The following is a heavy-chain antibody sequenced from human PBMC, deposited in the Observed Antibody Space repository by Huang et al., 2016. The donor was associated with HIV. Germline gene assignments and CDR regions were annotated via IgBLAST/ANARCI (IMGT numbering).Heavy chain of an antibody. V-gene: IGHV3-23*01. J-gene: IGHJ6*02. CDR2: MSGLGGNT. CDR3: SRDDFWSGYSDYYGLDV. CDR1: GFTFNSYA. Sequence: EVQLLESGGGLVQPGGSLRLSCAASGFTFNSYAMSWVRQAPGKGLEWVSAMSGLGGNTYYAESVKGRFTISRDNSKNTLFLQMSGLRAGDTAVYYCSRDDFWSGYSDYYGLDVWGQGTTVTVSS. D-gene: IGHD3-3*01.